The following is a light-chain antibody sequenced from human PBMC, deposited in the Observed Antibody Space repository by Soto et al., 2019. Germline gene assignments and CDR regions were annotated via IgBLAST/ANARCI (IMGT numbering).Light chain of an antibody. CDR3: QTLGTGILV. Sequence: QPVLTQSPSASASLGASVKLTCTLSSRHSSYAIAWHQQQPEKGPRYLMKLNSDGRHTKGDGIPDRFSGSSSGTECYLTISSLQSEDEADYYCQTLGTGILVFGGGTKLTVL. CDR2: LNSDGRH. V-gene: IGLV4-69*01. CDR1: SRHSSYA. J-gene: IGLJ2*01.